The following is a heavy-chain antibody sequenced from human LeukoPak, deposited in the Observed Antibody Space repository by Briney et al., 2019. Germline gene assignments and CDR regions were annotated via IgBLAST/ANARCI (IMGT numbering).Heavy chain of an antibody. Sequence: SETLSLTCAVSGGSISSGGYSWSWIRQPPGKGLEWIGYICHSGSTYYNPSLKSRVTISVDRTKNQFSLKLSSVTAADTAVYYCATIGGTMVRGVTRDWFDPWGQGTLVTVSS. CDR2: ICHSGST. J-gene: IGHJ5*02. V-gene: IGHV4-30-2*01. CDR3: ATIGGTMVRGVTRDWFDP. CDR1: GGSISSGGYS. D-gene: IGHD3-10*01.